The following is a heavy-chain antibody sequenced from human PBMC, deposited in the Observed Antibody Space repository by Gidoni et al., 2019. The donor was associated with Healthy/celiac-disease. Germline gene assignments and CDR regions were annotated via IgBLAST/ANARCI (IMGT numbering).Heavy chain of an antibody. CDR1: GFTFSSYE. V-gene: IGHV3-48*03. CDR3: ARDLKEQWLASFDY. J-gene: IGHJ4*02. Sequence: VQLVESGGGLVQPGGSLRLSCAASGFTFSSYEMNWVRQAPGKGLEWVSYISSGSTIYYADSVKGRFTISRDNAKNSLYLQMNSLRAEDTAVYYCARDLKEQWLASFDYWGQGTLVTVSS. D-gene: IGHD6-19*01. CDR2: ISSGSTI.